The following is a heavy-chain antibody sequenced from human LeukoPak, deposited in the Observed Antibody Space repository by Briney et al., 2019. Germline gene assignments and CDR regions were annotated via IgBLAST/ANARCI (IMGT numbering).Heavy chain of an antibody. V-gene: IGHV1-18*01. D-gene: IGHD3-10*01. Sequence: ASVKVSCKSSGYSFTGYGINWVTQAPGQGLEWMGWISNDNGITNYAQQSQGRVTMDTETYTSTAYMELRSLRSDDTAVYHCARGGFDYYGSGRAFDFWGQGTLVTVSS. CDR2: ISNDNGIT. CDR1: GYSFTGYG. J-gene: IGHJ4*02. CDR3: ARGGFDYYGSGRAFDF.